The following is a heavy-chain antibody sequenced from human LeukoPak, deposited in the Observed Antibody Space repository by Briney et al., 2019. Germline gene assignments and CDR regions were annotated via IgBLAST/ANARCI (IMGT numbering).Heavy chain of an antibody. J-gene: IGHJ4*02. D-gene: IGHD6-19*01. CDR1: GFISLNYD. Sequence: PGGSLRLSCAASGFISLNYDVHWVRQTPGKGLEWLAYESKDRSVISYADSVRGRFTVSRDNSKNMVYLQMNSLRTEDTSLYYCARDLMWLVDYWGQGVLVTVSS. CDR2: ESKDRSVI. V-gene: IGHV3-30*04. CDR3: ARDLMWLVDY.